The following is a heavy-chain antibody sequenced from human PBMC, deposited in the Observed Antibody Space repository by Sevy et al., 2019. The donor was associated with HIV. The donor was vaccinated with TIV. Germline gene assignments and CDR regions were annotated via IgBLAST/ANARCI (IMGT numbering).Heavy chain of an antibody. CDR1: GYTLTKLS. CDR3: ATTKDYYETSGCPFDS. V-gene: IGHV1-24*01. Sequence: ASVKVSCKVSGYTLTKLSMHWVRQAPGKGLEWMGSFDPEDGETLYAQKLQGRVIITEDTSTDTAYMEVNSLRSEDTAVYYCATTKDYYETSGCPFDSWGQGTLVTVSS. J-gene: IGHJ4*02. D-gene: IGHD3-22*01. CDR2: FDPEDGET.